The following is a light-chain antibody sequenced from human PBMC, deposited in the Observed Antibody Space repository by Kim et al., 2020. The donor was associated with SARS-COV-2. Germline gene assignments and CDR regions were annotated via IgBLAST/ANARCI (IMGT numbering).Light chain of an antibody. CDR2: QDS. CDR3: QAWDSSTVVV. CDR1: KLGDKY. Sequence: SYELTQPPSVSVSPGQTASITCSGDKLGDKYARWYQQKPGQSPVLVIYQDSKRPSGIPERFSGSNSGNTATLTISGTQAMDEADYYCQAWDSSTVVVFGGGTQLTVL. J-gene: IGLJ2*01. V-gene: IGLV3-1*01.